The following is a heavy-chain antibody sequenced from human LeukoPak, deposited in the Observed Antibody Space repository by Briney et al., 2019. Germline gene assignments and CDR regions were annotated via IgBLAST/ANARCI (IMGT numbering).Heavy chain of an antibody. CDR1: GFTFSSYW. CDR2: IKQDGSEE. D-gene: IGHD3-3*01. CDR3: ASSGYDFWSGYPLDY. J-gene: IGHJ4*02. Sequence: TGGSLRLSCAASGFTFSSYWMSWVHQAPGKGLEWVANIKQDGSEEYYVDSVKGRFTISRDNAKNSLYLQMNSLRAEDTAVYYCASSGYDFWSGYPLDYWAREPWSPSPQ. V-gene: IGHV3-7*01.